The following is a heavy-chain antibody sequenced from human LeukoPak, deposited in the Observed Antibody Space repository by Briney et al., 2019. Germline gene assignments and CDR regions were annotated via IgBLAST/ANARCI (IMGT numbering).Heavy chain of an antibody. Sequence: SETLSLTCTVSGYSISSGYYWGWIRQPPGKGLEWIGSIYHSGSTYYNPSLKSRVTISVDTSKNQFSLKLSSVTAADTAVYYCARSQYSGYGNEVDYWGQGTLVTVSS. D-gene: IGHD5-12*01. CDR3: ARSQYSGYGNEVDY. CDR2: IYHSGST. CDR1: GYSISSGYY. J-gene: IGHJ4*02. V-gene: IGHV4-38-2*02.